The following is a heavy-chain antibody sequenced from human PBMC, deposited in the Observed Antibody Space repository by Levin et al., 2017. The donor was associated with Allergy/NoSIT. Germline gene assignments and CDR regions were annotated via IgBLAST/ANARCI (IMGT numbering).Heavy chain of an antibody. CDR3: AKDPLLDPTTLFNYDYGDYVGSYYYGMDV. Sequence: GESLKISCAASGFTFSSYAMSWVRQAPGKGLEWVSAISGSGGSTYYADSVKGRFTISRDNSKNTLYLQMNSLRAEDTAVYYCAKDPLLDPTTLFNYDYGDYVGSYYYGMDVWGQGTTVTVSS. J-gene: IGHJ6*02. D-gene: IGHD4-17*01. CDR1: GFTFSSYA. CDR2: ISGSGGST. V-gene: IGHV3-23*01.